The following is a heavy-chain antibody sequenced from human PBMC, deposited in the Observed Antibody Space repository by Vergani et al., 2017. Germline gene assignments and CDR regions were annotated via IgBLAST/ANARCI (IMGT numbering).Heavy chain of an antibody. CDR2: IRSKANSYAT. CDR1: GFTFSGSA. Sequence: EVQLVESGGGLVQPGGSLKLSCAASGFTFSGSAMHWVRQASGKGLEWVGRIRSKANSYATAYAASVKGRFTISSDDSKNTAYLQMNSLKTEDTAVYYCTRQDESGGEAYWGQGTLVTVSS. CDR3: TRQDESGGEAY. J-gene: IGHJ4*02. V-gene: IGHV3-73*02. D-gene: IGHD3-10*01.